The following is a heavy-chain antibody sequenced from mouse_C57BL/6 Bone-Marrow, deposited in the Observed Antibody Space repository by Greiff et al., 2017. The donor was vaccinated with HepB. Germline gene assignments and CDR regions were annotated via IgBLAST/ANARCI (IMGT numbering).Heavy chain of an antibody. CDR2: IYPGDGDT. J-gene: IGHJ4*01. CDR3: ARRGLLYAMDY. Sequence: VQRVESGAELVKPGASVKISCKASGYAFSSYWMNWVKQRPGKGLEWIGQIYPGDGDTNYNGKFKGKATLTADKSSSTAYMQLSSLTSEDSAVYFCARRGLLYAMDYWGQGTSVTVSS. V-gene: IGHV1-80*01. CDR1: GYAFSSYW.